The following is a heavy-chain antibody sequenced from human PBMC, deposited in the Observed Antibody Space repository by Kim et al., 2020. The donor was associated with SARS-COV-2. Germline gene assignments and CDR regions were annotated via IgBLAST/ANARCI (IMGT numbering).Heavy chain of an antibody. CDR2: IYYSGST. J-gene: IGHJ4*02. V-gene: IGHV4-59*08. CDR1: GGPISSYY. CDR3: ARHSGYSPYGI. Sequence: SETLSLTCTVSGGPISSYYWSWIRQPPGKGLEWIGYIYYSGSTNYNPSLKSRVTISVDTSKNQFSLKLSSVTAADTAVYYCARHSGYSPYGIWGQGTLVTVPS. D-gene: IGHD5-18*01.